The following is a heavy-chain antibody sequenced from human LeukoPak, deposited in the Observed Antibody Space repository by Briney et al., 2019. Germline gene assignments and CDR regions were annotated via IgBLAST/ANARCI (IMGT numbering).Heavy chain of an antibody. Sequence: PGGSLRLSCAASGFTFSSYAMSWVRQAPGKGLEWVSAISGSGSSTYYADSVKGRFTISRDNSKNTLCLQMNSLRAEDTAAYYCAKRKRSGYDLGAFDYWGQGTPVTVSS. CDR1: GFTFSSYA. V-gene: IGHV3-23*01. D-gene: IGHD5-12*01. J-gene: IGHJ4*02. CDR3: AKRKRSGYDLGAFDY. CDR2: ISGSGSST.